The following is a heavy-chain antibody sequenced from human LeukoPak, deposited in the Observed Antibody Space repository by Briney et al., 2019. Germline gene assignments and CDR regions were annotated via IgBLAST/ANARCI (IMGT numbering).Heavy chain of an antibody. CDR1: GGSVNSGNYY. D-gene: IGHD2-8*01. CDR3: TRGGALMNF. CDR2: IYTSGST. Sequence: SQTLSLTCTVSGGSVNSGNYYWTWIRQPAGKRLEWIGRIYTSGSTNYNPSLKSRVTISIDASKNQFSLRLSSVTAADTAVYYCTRGGALMNFWGQGTLVTVSS. V-gene: IGHV4-61*02. J-gene: IGHJ4*02.